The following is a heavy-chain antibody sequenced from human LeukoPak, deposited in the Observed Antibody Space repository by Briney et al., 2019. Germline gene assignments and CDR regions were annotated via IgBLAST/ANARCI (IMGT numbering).Heavy chain of an antibody. J-gene: IGHJ4*02. D-gene: IGHD1-26*01. CDR2: INVGYGNT. V-gene: IGHV1-3*01. CDR3: ARADMGASTSNFFDY. CDR1: GYTFSIYA. Sequence: ASVKVSCKTSGYTFSIYAMHWVRQAPGQRPEWMGWINVGYGNTKYSEKFQGRVTITRDTSASTAYMELSSLISEDTAIYYCARADMGASTSNFFDYWGQGTLVTVPS.